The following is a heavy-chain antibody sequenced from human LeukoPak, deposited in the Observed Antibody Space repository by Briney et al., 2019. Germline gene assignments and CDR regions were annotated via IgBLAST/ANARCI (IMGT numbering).Heavy chain of an antibody. CDR3: ARDLGDPRSVEMATITDH. CDR2: FDSAVRET. Sequence: ASVKVSRKVSGYRLTEVSIHWVRQAPGKGLEWMGGFDSAVRETIYAQNFQGRVTMAEDTSTDTAYMEMSSLRSEDTAVYYCARDLGDPRSVEMATITDHWGQGTLVTVSS. V-gene: IGHV1-24*01. D-gene: IGHD5-24*01. J-gene: IGHJ4*02. CDR1: GYRLTEVS.